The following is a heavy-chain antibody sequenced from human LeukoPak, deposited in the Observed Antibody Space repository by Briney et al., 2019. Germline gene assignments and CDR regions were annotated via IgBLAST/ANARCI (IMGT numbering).Heavy chain of an antibody. Sequence: ASVKVSCKASGYTFNSYDINWVRQATGQGLERMGWMNPNSGNTGYAQKFQGRVTMTRNTSITTAYMELSSLTSEDTAVYYCARGPHTSGWPQQYYWGQGTLVTVSS. CDR3: ARGPHTSGWPQQYY. D-gene: IGHD6-19*01. CDR2: MNPNSGNT. J-gene: IGHJ4*02. CDR1: GYTFNSYD. V-gene: IGHV1-8*01.